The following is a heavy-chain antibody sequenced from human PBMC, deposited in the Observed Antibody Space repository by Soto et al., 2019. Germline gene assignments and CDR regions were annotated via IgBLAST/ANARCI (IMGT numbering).Heavy chain of an antibody. CDR3: ARSPPFIVVVVAAPGAFDY. Sequence: QVQLVESGGGVVQPGRSLRLSCAASGFTFSSYAMHWVRQAPGKGLEWVAVISYDGSNKYYADSVKGRFTISRDNSKNXLFXQMNSLRAEDTAVYYCARSPPFIVVVVAAPGAFDYWGQGTLVTVSS. CDR1: GFTFSSYA. CDR2: ISYDGSNK. V-gene: IGHV3-30-3*01. J-gene: IGHJ4*02. D-gene: IGHD2-15*01.